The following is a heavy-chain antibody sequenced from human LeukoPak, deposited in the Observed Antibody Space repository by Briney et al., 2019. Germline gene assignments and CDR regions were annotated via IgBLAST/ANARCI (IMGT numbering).Heavy chain of an antibody. CDR2: ISSSGGST. V-gene: IGHV3-23*01. Sequence: GGSLRLSCAASGFTFSTYAMSWVGQAPGKGLEWVSVISSSGGSTYYADSVKGRFTISRDNSKNTLYLQMNSLRAEDTAVYYCAKDSSLVTLAYWGQGTLVTVSS. J-gene: IGHJ4*02. CDR1: GFTFSTYA. CDR3: AKDSSLVTLAY. D-gene: IGHD3-9*01.